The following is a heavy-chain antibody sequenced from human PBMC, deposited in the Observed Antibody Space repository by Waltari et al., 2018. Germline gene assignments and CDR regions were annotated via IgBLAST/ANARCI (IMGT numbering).Heavy chain of an antibody. J-gene: IGHJ5*02. V-gene: IGHV1-24*01. CDR2: FDPEDGET. CDR1: GYTPTEFT. Sequence: QVQRVQSGAEVKTPGAPVKVSCKVSGYTPTEFTMHWVRQAPGKGLEWMGGFDPEDGETIYAQKFQGRVTMTEDTSTDTAYMELSSLRSEDTAVYYCATGGWAAAGPNWFDPWGQGTLVTVSS. D-gene: IGHD6-13*01. CDR3: ATGGWAAAGPNWFDP.